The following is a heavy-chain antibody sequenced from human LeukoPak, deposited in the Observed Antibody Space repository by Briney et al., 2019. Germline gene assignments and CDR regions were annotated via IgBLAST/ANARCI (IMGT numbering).Heavy chain of an antibody. Sequence: ASVKVSCKASGYTFSSYDISWVRQAPGQGLEWMGWISVYNGNTNYAHELQGRVTMTTDTSTSTAYMELRSLRSDDTAVYYCSRRCSGGSCYLGFDYWGLGTLVTVSS. CDR2: ISVYNGNT. D-gene: IGHD2-15*01. J-gene: IGHJ4*02. CDR3: SRRCSGGSCYLGFDY. V-gene: IGHV1-18*01. CDR1: GYTFSSYD.